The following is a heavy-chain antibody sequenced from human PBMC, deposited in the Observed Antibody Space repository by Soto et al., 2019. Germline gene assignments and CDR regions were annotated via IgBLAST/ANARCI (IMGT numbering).Heavy chain of an antibody. Sequence: QVQLVQSGAEVKKPGSSVKVSCKASGGTFSSYAISWVRQAPGQGLEWMGGIIPIFGTANYARKFQGRVTITADESTSTAYMELSSLRSEDTAVYYCARDYYDSSGYYHHDAFDIWGQGTMVTVSS. J-gene: IGHJ3*02. D-gene: IGHD3-22*01. V-gene: IGHV1-69*01. CDR3: ARDYYDSSGYYHHDAFDI. CDR2: IIPIFGTA. CDR1: GGTFSSYA.